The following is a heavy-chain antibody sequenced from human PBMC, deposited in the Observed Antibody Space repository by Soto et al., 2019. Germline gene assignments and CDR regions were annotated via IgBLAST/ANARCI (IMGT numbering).Heavy chain of an antibody. CDR2: IYPGDSDT. D-gene: IGHD2-15*01. V-gene: IGHV5-51*01. CDR3: ASRGDCSGGSCYGRGAFDI. CDR1: GYSFTSYW. J-gene: IGHJ3*02. Sequence: GESLKISCKGSGYSFTSYWIGWVRQMPGKGLEWMGIIYPGDSDTRYSPSFQGQVTISADKSISTAYLQWSSLKASDTAMYYCASRGDCSGGSCYGRGAFDIWGQGTMVTVSS.